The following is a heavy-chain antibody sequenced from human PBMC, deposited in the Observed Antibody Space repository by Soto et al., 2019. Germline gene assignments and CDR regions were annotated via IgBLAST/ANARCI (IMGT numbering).Heavy chain of an antibody. CDR3: ARNPRP. Sequence: SETLSLTCTVSGGSISGYYWSWIRQPPGKGLEWIGYMYNTGSTVYNPSFKSRVTISVDTSKNQFSLKLSSVTAADTAVYYCARNPRPWGQGTLVTVSS. V-gene: IGHV4-59*12. J-gene: IGHJ5*02. CDR2: MYNTGST. CDR1: GGSISGYY.